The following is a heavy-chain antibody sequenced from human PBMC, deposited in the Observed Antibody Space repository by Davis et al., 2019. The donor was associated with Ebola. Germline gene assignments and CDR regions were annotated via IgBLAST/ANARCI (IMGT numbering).Heavy chain of an antibody. D-gene: IGHD2-8*02. V-gene: IGHV4-59*01. CDR1: GGSISSYY. J-gene: IGHJ6*02. CDR2: IYYSGST. CDR3: ASSTTYCTGGVCYKDYYYYGMDV. Sequence: MPSETLSLTCPVSGGSISSYYWSWSRQPPGKGLEWIGYIYYSGSTNYNPSLKSRVTISVDTSKNQFSLKLSSVTAADTAVYYCASSTTYCTGGVCYKDYYYYGMDVWGQGTTVTVSS.